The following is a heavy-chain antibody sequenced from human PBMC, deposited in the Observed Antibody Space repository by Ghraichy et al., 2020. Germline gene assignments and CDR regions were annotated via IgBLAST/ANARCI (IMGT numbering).Heavy chain of an antibody. V-gene: IGHV3-64D*09. CDR1: GFTFSRYI. J-gene: IGHJ4*02. D-gene: IGHD2/OR15-2a*01. Sequence: GGSLRLSCSASGFTFSRYIMYWVRQAPGKGLEYVATINNNGGITYYADSVKGRFTISRDNSKNTLYLQISSLRPEDTAVYYCVKGLTTYAFDSWGQGTLVTGSS. CDR2: INNNGGIT. CDR3: VKGLTTYAFDS.